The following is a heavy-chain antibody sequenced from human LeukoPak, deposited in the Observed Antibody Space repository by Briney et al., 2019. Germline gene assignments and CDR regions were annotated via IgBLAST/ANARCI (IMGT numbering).Heavy chain of an antibody. D-gene: IGHD3-22*01. CDR1: GGTFSSYA. J-gene: IGHJ4*02. Sequence: GASVTVSCKASGGTFSSYAISWVRQAPGQGLEWMGGIIPIFGTANYAQKFQGRVTITADESTSTAYMELSSLRSEDTAVYYCARGGYDSSGYLYYFDYWGQGTLVTVSS. CDR2: IIPIFGTA. CDR3: ARGGYDSSGYLYYFDY. V-gene: IGHV1-69*13.